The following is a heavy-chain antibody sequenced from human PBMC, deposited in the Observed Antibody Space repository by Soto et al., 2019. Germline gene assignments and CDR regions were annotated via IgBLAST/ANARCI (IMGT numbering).Heavy chain of an antibody. D-gene: IGHD2-15*01. Sequence: QVQLVESGGGVVQPGRSLRLSCAASGFTFSSYAMHWVRQAPGKGLEGVAVISYDGSNKYYADSVKGRFTISRDNSKTTLYLQMNSLRAEDTAVYYCARDLEYCSGGSCYLLNYWGQGALVTVS. CDR2: ISYDGSNK. J-gene: IGHJ4*02. V-gene: IGHV3-30-3*01. CDR3: ARDLEYCSGGSCYLLNY. CDR1: GFTFSSYA.